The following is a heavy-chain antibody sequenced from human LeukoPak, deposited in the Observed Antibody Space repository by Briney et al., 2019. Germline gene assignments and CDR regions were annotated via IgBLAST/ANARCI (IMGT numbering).Heavy chain of an antibody. D-gene: IGHD2-2*01. CDR2: INADNGNT. V-gene: IGHV1-3*01. CDR1: GYTFTSYA. Sequence: ASVKVSCKASGYTFTSYAMHWVRQAPGQRLEWMGWINADNGNTKYSQKLQGRVTITGDTSASTAYMELSSLRSEDTAVYYCARWGSSSTSLLASYNWFDPWGQGTLVTVSS. CDR3: ARWGSSSTSLLASYNWFDP. J-gene: IGHJ5*02.